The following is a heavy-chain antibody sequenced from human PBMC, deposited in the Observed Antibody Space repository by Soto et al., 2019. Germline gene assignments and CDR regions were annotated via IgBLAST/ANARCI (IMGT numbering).Heavy chain of an antibody. J-gene: IGHJ4*02. D-gene: IGHD1-26*01. Sequence: KPSETLSLTCTVSGASITFGGYSWSWIRQTPGKGLEWIGYINHLETTFYNPSFESRLTLPIDRAKNQFSLKLHSMSAADRAVYFCARGGGSDSFDYWGQGILVTVSS. CDR2: INHLETT. CDR1: GASITFGGYS. CDR3: ARGGGSDSFDY. V-gene: IGHV4-30-2*01.